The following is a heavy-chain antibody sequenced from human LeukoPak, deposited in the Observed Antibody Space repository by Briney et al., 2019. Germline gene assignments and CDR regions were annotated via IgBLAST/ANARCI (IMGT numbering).Heavy chain of an antibody. J-gene: IGHJ5*02. CDR3: ARDLLNRYCSSTSCPGWFDP. CDR1: AYSISSGYY. V-gene: IGHV4-38-2*02. D-gene: IGHD2-2*01. CDR2: IYHSGST. Sequence: SETLSLTCAVPAYSISSGYYWGWIRQPPGKGLEWIGSIYHSGSTYYNPSLKSRVTISVDTSKNQFSLKLSSVTAADTAVYYCARDLLNRYCSSTSCPGWFDPWGQGTLVTVSS.